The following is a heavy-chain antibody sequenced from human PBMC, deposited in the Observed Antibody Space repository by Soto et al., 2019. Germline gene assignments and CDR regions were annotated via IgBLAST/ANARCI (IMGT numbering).Heavy chain of an antibody. CDR1: WYTFLCYY. Sequence: XSEQVSFRPSWYTFLCYYIHWVREAPGQGLEWMGWISPKRGSANLAQRFQGRVTMTRDTSITTAYMELRRLKSDDTAVYYCASGSYYGPGYGMYVWGQGTTVTVSS. CDR2: ISPKRGSA. CDR3: ASGSYYGPGYGMYV. D-gene: IGHD3-10*01. J-gene: IGHJ6*02. V-gene: IGHV1-2*02.